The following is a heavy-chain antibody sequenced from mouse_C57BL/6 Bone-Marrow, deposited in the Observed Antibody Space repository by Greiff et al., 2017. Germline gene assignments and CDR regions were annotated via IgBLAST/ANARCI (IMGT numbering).Heavy chain of an antibody. Sequence: VQLQQSGPELVKPGASVKLSCKASGYTFTSYAMNWVKQRPGQGLEWIGWIYPSDGSTKYNEKLKGKATLTVDKYSSTAYMELNSLTSEDSAVYYCARGEYYFDYWGQGTTLTVSA. V-gene: IGHV1-85*01. CDR1: GYTFTSYA. CDR3: ARGEYYFDY. CDR2: IYPSDGST. J-gene: IGHJ2*01.